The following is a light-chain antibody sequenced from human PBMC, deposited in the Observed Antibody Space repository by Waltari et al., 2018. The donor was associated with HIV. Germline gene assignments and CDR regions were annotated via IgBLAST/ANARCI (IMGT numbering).Light chain of an antibody. V-gene: IGLV1-47*01. CDR2: RNN. Sequence: GQRVTISCSGSSSNIGSNYVFWYQQLPGTAPKLLIYRNNQRPSGVPDRFSGSKSGTSASLAIRGLRSEDEADYYCAAWDDSLSGLVFGGGTKLTVL. J-gene: IGLJ3*02. CDR3: AAWDDSLSGLV. CDR1: SSNIGSNY.